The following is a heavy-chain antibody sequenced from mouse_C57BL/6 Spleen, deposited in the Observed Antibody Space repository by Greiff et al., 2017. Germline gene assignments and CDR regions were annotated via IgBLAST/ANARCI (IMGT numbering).Heavy chain of an antibody. CDR2: IDPETGGT. Sequence: QVQLQQSGAELVRPGASVTLSCKSSGYTFTDYEMHWVKQTPVHGLEWIGAIDPETGGTAYNQKFKGKAILTADKSSSTAYMELRSLTSEDSAVXYCARPSDYYGSSYPWYFDVWGTGTTVTVSS. CDR3: ARPSDYYGSSYPWYFDV. CDR1: GYTFTDYE. V-gene: IGHV1-15*01. D-gene: IGHD1-1*01. J-gene: IGHJ1*03.